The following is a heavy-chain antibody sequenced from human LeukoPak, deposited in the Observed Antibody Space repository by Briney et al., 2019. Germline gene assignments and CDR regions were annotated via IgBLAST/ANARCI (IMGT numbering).Heavy chain of an antibody. CDR2: IYHSGST. CDR1: GYSISSGYY. V-gene: IGHV4-38-2*02. CDR3: ARGNSGSYYVAFDY. J-gene: IGHJ4*02. D-gene: IGHD1-26*01. Sequence: PSETLSLTCTVSGYSISSGYYWGWIRQPPGKGLEWIGSIYHSGSTYYNPSLKSRVTISVDTSKNQFSLKLSSVTAADTAVYYCARGNSGSYYVAFDYWGRGTLVTVSS.